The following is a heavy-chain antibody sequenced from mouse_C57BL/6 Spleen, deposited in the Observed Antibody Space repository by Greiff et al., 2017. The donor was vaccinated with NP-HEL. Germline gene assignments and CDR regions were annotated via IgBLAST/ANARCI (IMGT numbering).Heavy chain of an antibody. D-gene: IGHD3-2*01. J-gene: IGHJ4*01. V-gene: IGHV1-39*01. Sequence: VQLQQSGPELVKPGASVKISCKASGYSFTDYNMNWVKQSNGKSLEWIGVINSNYGTTSYNQKFKGKATLTVDQSSSTAYMQLNSLTSEDSAVYYCARSSDSPYYYAMDYWGQGTSVTVSS. CDR2: INSNYGTT. CDR3: ARSSDSPYYYAMDY. CDR1: GYSFTDYN.